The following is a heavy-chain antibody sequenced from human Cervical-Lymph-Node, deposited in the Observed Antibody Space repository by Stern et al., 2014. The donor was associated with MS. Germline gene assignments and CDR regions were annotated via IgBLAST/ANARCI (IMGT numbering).Heavy chain of an antibody. D-gene: IGHD2-2*01. CDR1: GFTFSTYA. V-gene: IGHV3-23*04. CDR2: ISDSGVYT. CDR3: AKDLGRGVVVVPLYGLDV. J-gene: IGHJ6*02. Sequence: EVQLVESGGGLVQPGGSLRLSCAASGFTFSTYAFSWVRQAPGTGLAWVSRISDSGVYTYYADAVKGRFTISRDNSKSMLYLEMQSLRAEDTAVYHCAKDLGRGVVVVPLYGLDVWGQGTTVTVSS.